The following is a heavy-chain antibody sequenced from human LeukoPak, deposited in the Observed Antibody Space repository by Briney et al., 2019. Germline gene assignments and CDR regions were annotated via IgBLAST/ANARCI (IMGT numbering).Heavy chain of an antibody. J-gene: IGHJ4*02. CDR3: ARDDRRIAVAGTLFDY. CDR1: GFTFSSYG. Sequence: PGRSLRLSCAAPGFTFSSYGMHWVRQAPGKGLEWVAVIWYDGSNKYYADSVKGRFTISRDNSKNTLYLQMNSLRAEDTAVYYCARDDRRIAVAGTLFDYWGQGTLVTVSS. V-gene: IGHV3-33*01. CDR2: IWYDGSNK. D-gene: IGHD6-19*01.